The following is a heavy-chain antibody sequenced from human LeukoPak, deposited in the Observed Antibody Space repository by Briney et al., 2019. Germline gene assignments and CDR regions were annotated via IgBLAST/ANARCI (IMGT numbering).Heavy chain of an antibody. Sequence: SETLSLTCAVYGGSLNDHLWSWIRQPPGQGLEWIGEVGHSGTTNYNPSLKSRVTISVDTSKNQFSLKLTSVTAADTAVYYCARELISSRAAFDTRGQGTVVTVSS. V-gene: IGHV4-34*01. CDR1: GGSLNDHL. D-gene: IGHD3-10*01. J-gene: IGHJ3*02. CDR2: VGHSGTT. CDR3: ARELISSRAAFDT.